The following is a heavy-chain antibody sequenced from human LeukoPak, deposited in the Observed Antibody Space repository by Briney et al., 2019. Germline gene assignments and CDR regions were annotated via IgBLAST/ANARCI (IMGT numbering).Heavy chain of an antibody. CDR1: GGSFSGYY. D-gene: IGHD1-26*01. Sequence: SETLSLTCAVYGGSFSGYYWSWIRQPPGKGLEWIGEINHSGSTNYNPSLKSRVTISVDTSKNQFSLKLSSVTAADTAVYHCARGRGVQWELLRFDYWGQGTLVTVSS. CDR2: INHSGST. J-gene: IGHJ4*02. V-gene: IGHV4-34*01. CDR3: ARGRGVQWELLRFDY.